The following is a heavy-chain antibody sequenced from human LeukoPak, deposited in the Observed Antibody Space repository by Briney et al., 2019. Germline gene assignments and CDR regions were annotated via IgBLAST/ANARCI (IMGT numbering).Heavy chain of an antibody. V-gene: IGHV3-23*01. J-gene: IGHJ4*02. CDR1: GFTFSSYA. CDR2: ISGSGGST. D-gene: IGHD3-9*01. CDR3: AKDMGLRYFDWLLSEDYFDY. Sequence: PGGSLRLSCAASGFTFSSYAMSWVRQAPGKGLEWVSAISGSGGSTYYADSVKGRFTISRDNSKNTLYLQMNSLRAEDTAVYYCAKDMGLRYFDWLLSEDYFDYWGQGTLVTVSS.